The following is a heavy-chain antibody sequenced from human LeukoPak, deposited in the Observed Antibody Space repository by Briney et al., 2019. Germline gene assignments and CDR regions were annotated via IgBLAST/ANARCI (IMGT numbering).Heavy chain of an antibody. V-gene: IGHV1-8*01. CDR2: MNPNSGNT. CDR1: GYTFTSYD. J-gene: IGHJ4*02. CDR3: AIGDRYFDWLLSLLDY. Sequence: GASVKVSCKASGYTFTSYDINWGRQATGQGLEWMGWMNPNSGNTGNAHKFQGRVTITRNTSISTAYMELTSLRSEDTAVYYCAIGDRYFDWLLSLLDYWGQGTLVTVAS. D-gene: IGHD3-9*01.